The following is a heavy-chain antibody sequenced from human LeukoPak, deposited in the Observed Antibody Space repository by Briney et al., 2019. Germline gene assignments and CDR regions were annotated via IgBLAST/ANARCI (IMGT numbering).Heavy chain of an antibody. CDR1: GFTFSRND. V-gene: IGHV3-30*02. J-gene: IGHJ5*02. CDR3: AKDHLHWFDP. CDR2: IRFDGNNK. Sequence: GGSLRLSCAASGFTFSRNDMHWVRQAPGKGLEWVAFIRFDGNNKYYADSVKGRFIISRDNSNNTLCLEMNTLRGEDTAVYYCAKDHLHWFDPWGQGTLVTVSS.